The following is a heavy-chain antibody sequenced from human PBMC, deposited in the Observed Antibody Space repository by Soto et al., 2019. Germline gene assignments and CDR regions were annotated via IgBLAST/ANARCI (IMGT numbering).Heavy chain of an antibody. Sequence: GGSLRLSCAASGVTFSAYAMCWVRQSPGKGLELVSAMSGTSPSTYSADSVQGRFTISRDSSRKTLFLQMNTLRAEDTFFFLVIRRPPGSTLPTRRSSDL. V-gene: IGHV3-23*01. CDR3: IRRPPGSTLPTRRSSDL. CDR2: MSGTSPST. CDR1: GVTFSAYA. J-gene: IGHJ2*01. D-gene: IGHD4-17*01.